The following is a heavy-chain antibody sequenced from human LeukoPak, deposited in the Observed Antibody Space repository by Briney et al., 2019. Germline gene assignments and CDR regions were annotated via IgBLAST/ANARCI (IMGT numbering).Heavy chain of an antibody. V-gene: IGHV1-2*02. Sequence: ASVKVSCKTSGYTFTTYGISWVRQAPGQGLEWMGWINPNSGGTNYAQKFQGRVTMTRDTSISTAYMELSRLRSDDTAVYYCASPGLTRGRDAFDIWAQGTMVTVSS. CDR2: INPNSGGT. D-gene: IGHD4-23*01. J-gene: IGHJ3*02. CDR3: ASPGLTRGRDAFDI. CDR1: GYTFTTYG.